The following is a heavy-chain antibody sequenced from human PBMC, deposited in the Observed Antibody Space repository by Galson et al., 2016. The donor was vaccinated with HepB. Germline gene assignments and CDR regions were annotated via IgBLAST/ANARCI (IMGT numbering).Heavy chain of an antibody. Sequence: SLRLSCAASGFTFDDYAMHWVRQGPGKGLEWVSGITWNSGSVGYVDSVKGRFTISRDNAKNSLYLQMNSLRAEDTALYYCAKDKSWSETVARGVLDSWGQGILVTVSS. CDR1: GFTFDDYA. D-gene: IGHD3-10*01. V-gene: IGHV3-9*01. J-gene: IGHJ5*01. CDR3: AKDKSWSETVARGVLDS. CDR2: ITWNSGSV.